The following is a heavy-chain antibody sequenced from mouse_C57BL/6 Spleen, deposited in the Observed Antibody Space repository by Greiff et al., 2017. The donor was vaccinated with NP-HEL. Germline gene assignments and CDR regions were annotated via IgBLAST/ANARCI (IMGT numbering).Heavy chain of an antibody. CDR2: IYPGDGGT. J-gene: IGHJ1*03. CDR3: ARKGGVIYYDYDGYFDV. Sequence: VQLQQSGAELVKPGASVKISCKASGYAFSRYWMNWVKQRPGKGLEWIGQIYPGDGGTNYNGKLKGKATLTADKSSSTAYMQLSSLTSEDSAVYLWARKGGVIYYDYDGYFDVWGTGTTVTVSS. D-gene: IGHD2-4*01. CDR1: GYAFSRYW. V-gene: IGHV1-80*01.